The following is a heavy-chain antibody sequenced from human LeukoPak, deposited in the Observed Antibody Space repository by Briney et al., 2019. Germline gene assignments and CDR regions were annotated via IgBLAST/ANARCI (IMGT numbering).Heavy chain of an antibody. Sequence: PSETLSLTCTVSGGSISSYYWSWIRQPPGKGLEWIGYIYYSGSTNYNPSLKSRVTISVDTSKNQFSLKLSSVTAADTAVYYCAREITGLRFDPWGQGTLVTVSS. CDR3: AREITGLRFDP. V-gene: IGHV4-59*13. J-gene: IGHJ5*02. D-gene: IGHD5-24*01. CDR2: IYYSGST. CDR1: GGSISSYY.